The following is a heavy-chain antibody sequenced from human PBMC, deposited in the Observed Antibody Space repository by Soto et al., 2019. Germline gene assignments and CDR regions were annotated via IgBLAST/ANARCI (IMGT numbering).Heavy chain of an antibody. V-gene: IGHV3-49*03. CDR2: IRSKAYGGTT. CDR3: TRDQWAYYYDSSGYYWTRPDAFDI. CDR1: GFTFGDYA. Sequence: GGSLRLSCTASGFTFGDYAMSWFRQAPGKGLEWVGFIRSKAYGGTTEYAASVKGRFTISRDDSKSIAYLQMNSLKTEDTAVYYCTRDQWAYYYDSSGYYWTRPDAFDIWGQGTMVTVSS. J-gene: IGHJ3*02. D-gene: IGHD3-22*01.